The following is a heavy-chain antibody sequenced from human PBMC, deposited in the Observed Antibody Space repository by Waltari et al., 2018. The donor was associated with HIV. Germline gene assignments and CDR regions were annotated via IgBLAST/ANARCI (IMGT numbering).Heavy chain of an antibody. CDR2: INPNSSGT. CDR1: GYTFTGYY. D-gene: IGHD5-18*01. J-gene: IGHJ4*02. V-gene: IGHV1-2*06. Sequence: QVQLVQSGAEVKKPGASVKVSCKASGYTFTGYYIHWVRQAPGQGLEWMGRINPNSSGTNYAQKLQGRGTMPRDTSISTAYMGLSRLRSDDTAVYYCARDHLGYAYWGQGTLVTVSS. CDR3: ARDHLGYAY.